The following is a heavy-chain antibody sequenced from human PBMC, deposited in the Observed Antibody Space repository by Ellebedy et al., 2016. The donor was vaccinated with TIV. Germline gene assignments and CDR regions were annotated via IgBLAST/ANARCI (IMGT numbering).Heavy chain of an antibody. D-gene: IGHD5-18*01. CDR2: IAGKGYDGTT. CDR1: GFSFGDYA. V-gene: IGHV3-49*03. Sequence: GESLKISCTASGFSFGDYAMSWFRQPPGKGLEWVGFIAGKGYDGTTEYAASVKGRFTISRDDSNDIAYLQMNSLKSEDTAVYYCVRDSYGHTAPPFYWGQGTLVTVSP. J-gene: IGHJ4*02. CDR3: VRDSYGHTAPPFY.